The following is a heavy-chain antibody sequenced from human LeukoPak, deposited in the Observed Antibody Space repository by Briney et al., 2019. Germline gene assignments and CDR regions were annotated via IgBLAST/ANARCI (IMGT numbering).Heavy chain of an antibody. CDR3: ARGGGGGNSWYYYYYMDV. CDR1: GGSISSSSYY. Sequence: SETLSLTCTVSGGSISSSSYYWGWIRQPPGKGLEWIGSIYYSGSTYYNPSLKSRVTISVDTSKSQFSLKLSSVTAADTAVYYCARGGGGGNSWYYYYYMDVWGKGTTVTISS. V-gene: IGHV4-39*01. D-gene: IGHD4-23*01. J-gene: IGHJ6*03. CDR2: IYYSGST.